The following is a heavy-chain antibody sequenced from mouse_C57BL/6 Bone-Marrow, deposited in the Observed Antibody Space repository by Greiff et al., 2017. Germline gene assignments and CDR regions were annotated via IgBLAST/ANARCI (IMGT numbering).Heavy chain of an antibody. CDR2: IDPSDSYT. CDR3: ARREGVTPYYFDY. J-gene: IGHJ2*01. CDR1: GYTFTSYW. D-gene: IGHD2-5*01. V-gene: IGHV1-69*01. Sequence: QVQLQQPGAELVMPGASVKLSCKASGYTFTSYWMHWVKQRPGQGLEWIGEIDPSDSYTNYNQKFKGKSTLTVDKSSSTAYLQLSSLTSEDSAVYYCARREGVTPYYFDYWGQGTTLTVSS.